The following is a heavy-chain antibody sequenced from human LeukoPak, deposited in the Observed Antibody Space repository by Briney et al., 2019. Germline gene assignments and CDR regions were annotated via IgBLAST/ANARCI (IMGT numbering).Heavy chain of an antibody. CDR3: ARAPTFSGWFDY. Sequence: GGSLGLSCAASGFTFSSYNMNWVRQAPGKGLEWVSSISSSSSYIYYADSVKGRFTISRDNAKNSLYLQMNSLRVEDTAVYYCARAPTFSGWFDYWGQGTLVTVSS. CDR1: GFTFSSYN. J-gene: IGHJ4*02. D-gene: IGHD6-19*01. CDR2: ISSSSSYI. V-gene: IGHV3-21*01.